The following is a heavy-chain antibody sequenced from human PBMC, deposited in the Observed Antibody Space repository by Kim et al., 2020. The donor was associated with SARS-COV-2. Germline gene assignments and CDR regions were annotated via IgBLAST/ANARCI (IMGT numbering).Heavy chain of an antibody. J-gene: IGHJ4*02. V-gene: IGHV3-30*18. CDR2: ISYDGSNK. D-gene: IGHD4-4*01. CDR1: GFTFSSYG. Sequence: GGSLRLSCAASGFTFSSYGMHWVRQAPGKGLEWVAVISYDGSNKYYADSVKGRFTISRDNSKNTLYLQMNSLRAEDTAVYYCAKVAGNVGYDYSNPKTHGYYFDYWGQGTLVTVSS. CDR3: AKVAGNVGYDYSNPKTHGYYFDY.